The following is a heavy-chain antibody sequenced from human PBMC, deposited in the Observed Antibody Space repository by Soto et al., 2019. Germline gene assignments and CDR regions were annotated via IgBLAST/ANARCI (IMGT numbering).Heavy chain of an antibody. CDR1: GFTFSSYA. CDR2: ISGSGGST. J-gene: IGHJ4*02. Sequence: EVQLLESGGGLVQPGGSLRLSCAASGFTFSSYAMSWVRQAPGKGLEWVSAISGSGGSTYYADSVKGRFTISRDNSKNTLYLQMNSLRAEDTAVYYCAKDYDYGDYSIYNPITMWGQGTLVTVSS. D-gene: IGHD4-17*01. V-gene: IGHV3-23*01. CDR3: AKDYDYGDYSIYNPITM.